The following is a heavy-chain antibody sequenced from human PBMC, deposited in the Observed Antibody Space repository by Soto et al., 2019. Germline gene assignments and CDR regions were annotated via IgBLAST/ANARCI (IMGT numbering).Heavy chain of an antibody. D-gene: IGHD3-22*01. V-gene: IGHV4-38-2*01. CDR3: TGGAGAPWVRFDS. Sequence: SETLSLTCGVSGYSITSGFYWGWVRQSPGKGLEWIGSISYSAKTFYNPSLASRLSIAVDTSINQFSLRLTSVTAADTALYHCTGGAGAPWVRFDSWGQGTLVTVSS. CDR1: GYSITSGFY. CDR2: ISYSAKT. J-gene: IGHJ4*02.